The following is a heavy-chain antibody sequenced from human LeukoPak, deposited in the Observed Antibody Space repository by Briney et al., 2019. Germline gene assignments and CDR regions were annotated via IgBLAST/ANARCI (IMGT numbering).Heavy chain of an antibody. D-gene: IGHD6-13*01. J-gene: IGHJ3*02. CDR2: ISSSSSYI. CDR1: GFTFSSYS. CDR3: ARRTRGIAAAGAFDI. V-gene: IGHV3-21*01. Sequence: PGGSLRLSCAASGFTFSSYSMNWVRQAPGKGLEWVSSISSSSSYIYYADSVKGRFTISRDNAKNSLYLRMNSLRAEDTAVYYCARRTRGIAAAGAFDIWGQGTMVTVSS.